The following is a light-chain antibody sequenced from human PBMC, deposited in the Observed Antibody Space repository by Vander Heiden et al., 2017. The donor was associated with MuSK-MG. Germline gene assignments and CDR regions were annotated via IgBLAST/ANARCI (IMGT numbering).Light chain of an antibody. J-gene: IGKJ1*01. CDR1: QSIDSN. CDR3: QQSDTTPWT. CDR2: AES. Sequence: DIQMTQSPSSLSASVGDRVTITCRASQSIDSNLNWYQQNPGKAPKLLIYAESTLQSGVPSRFSGSGSGTDFTLTITRLQPEDFATYYCQQSDTTPWTFGQGTMVEIK. V-gene: IGKV1-39*01.